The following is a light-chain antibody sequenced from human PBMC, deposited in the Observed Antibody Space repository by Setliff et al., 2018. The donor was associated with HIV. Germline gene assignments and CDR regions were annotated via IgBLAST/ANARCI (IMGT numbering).Light chain of an antibody. CDR1: QSVSSW. CDR2: KAS. V-gene: IGKV1-5*03. Sequence: DIQMTQSPSTLSASVGDRVTITCRASQSVSSWLAWYQQKPGKAPKLLIYKASNLERGVPSRFSGSGSGIDFTLTISSLQPGDYATYYCQQYNDYPLTFGGGTKVDIK. J-gene: IGKJ4*01. CDR3: QQYNDYPLT.